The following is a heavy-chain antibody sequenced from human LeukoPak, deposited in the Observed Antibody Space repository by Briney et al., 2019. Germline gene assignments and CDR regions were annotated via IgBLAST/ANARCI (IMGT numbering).Heavy chain of an antibody. CDR3: ASGYYDILTGYPTYFDY. CDR1: GGSISSYY. J-gene: IGHJ4*02. D-gene: IGHD3-9*01. Sequence: SETLSLTCTVSGGSISSYYWSWIRQPPGKGLEWIGYIYYSGSTNYNPSLKSRVTISVDTSKNQFSLKLSSVTAADTAVYYCASGYYDILTGYPTYFDYWGQGTLVTVSS. V-gene: IGHV4-59*01. CDR2: IYYSGST.